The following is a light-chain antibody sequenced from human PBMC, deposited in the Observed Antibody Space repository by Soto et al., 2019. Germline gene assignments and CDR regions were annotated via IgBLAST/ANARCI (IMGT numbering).Light chain of an antibody. Sequence: DIQMTQSPSSVSASVGDRVTITCRASQGISTWLAWYQQKPEKAPKTLIFDASDLQSGVPSRFSGSGSGTDFTLTIRSVQPEDFATYYCQQYNSYPLTFGGGTKVDIK. CDR3: QQYNSYPLT. J-gene: IGKJ4*01. CDR2: DAS. CDR1: QGISTW. V-gene: IGKV1D-16*01.